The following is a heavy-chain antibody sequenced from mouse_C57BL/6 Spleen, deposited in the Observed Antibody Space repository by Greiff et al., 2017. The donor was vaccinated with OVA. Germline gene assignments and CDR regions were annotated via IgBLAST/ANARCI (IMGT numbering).Heavy chain of an antibody. CDR1: GYTFTDHT. V-gene: IGHV1-78*01. CDR2: IYPRDGST. D-gene: IGHD1-1*01. Sequence: VQLQQSDAELVKPGASVKISCKVSGYTFTDHTIHWMKQRPEQGLEWIGYIYPRDGSTKYNEKFKGKATLTADKSSSTAYMQLNSLTSEDSAVYFCARDDYYGSSYYAMDYWGQGTSVTVSS. CDR3: ARDDYYGSSYYAMDY. J-gene: IGHJ4*01.